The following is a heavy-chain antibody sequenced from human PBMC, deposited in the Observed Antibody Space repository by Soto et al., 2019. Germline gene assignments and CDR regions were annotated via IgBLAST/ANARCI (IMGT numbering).Heavy chain of an antibody. V-gene: IGHV3-23*01. Sequence: EVQLLESGGGLVQPGGSLRLSCAVSGFTFSSHAMSWVRQALGKGLECVSSITGSGDSTYYADSVKDRLTNSRDKSKSALYLQMTSLRAEDTAVYYCAKDHQFSGWLSAQTFDYWGQGTQVTVSS. D-gene: IGHD6-19*01. CDR2: ITGSGDST. CDR1: GFTFSSHA. J-gene: IGHJ4*02. CDR3: AKDHQFSGWLSAQTFDY.